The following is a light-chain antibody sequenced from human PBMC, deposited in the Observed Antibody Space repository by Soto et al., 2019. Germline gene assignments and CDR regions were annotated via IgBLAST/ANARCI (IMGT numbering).Light chain of an antibody. J-gene: IGKJ1*01. CDR1: QSISRG. CDR3: QQYSSYWT. CDR2: DAS. Sequence: DIQMTESRSSLSASVVERGTISCRASQSISRGLAWYQEKPGKAPKVMIYDASNLESGVPSRFSGSGSGTEFTLTISRLPPDDFATYYCQQYSSYWTLGQGTKV. V-gene: IGKV1-5*01.